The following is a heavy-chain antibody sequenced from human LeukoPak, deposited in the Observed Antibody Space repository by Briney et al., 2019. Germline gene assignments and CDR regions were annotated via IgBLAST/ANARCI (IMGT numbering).Heavy chain of an antibody. CDR3: ARSLPDPNWFDH. V-gene: IGHV1-69*05. CDR2: IIPIFGTA. CDR1: GGTFSSYA. J-gene: IGHJ5*02. Sequence: SVKVSCKASGGTFSSYAISWVRQAPGQGLEWMGGIIPIFGTANYAQKFQSRVTITTDESTSTAYMELSSLRSEDTAVYYCARSLPDPNWFDHWGQGTLVTVSS. D-gene: IGHD2-2*01.